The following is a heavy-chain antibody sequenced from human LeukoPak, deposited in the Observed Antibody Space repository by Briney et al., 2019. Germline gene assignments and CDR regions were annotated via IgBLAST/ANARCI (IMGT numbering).Heavy chain of an antibody. CDR1: GFTFSSYG. Sequence: RPGRSLRLSCAASGFTFSSYGMRWVRQAPGKGLEWVAVIWYDGSNKYYADSVKGRFTISRDNSKNTLYLQMNSLRAEDTAVYYCAKDSPNYYDSSGYHPWGQGTLVTVSS. V-gene: IGHV3-33*06. CDR3: AKDSPNYYDSSGYHP. CDR2: IWYDGSNK. J-gene: IGHJ5*02. D-gene: IGHD3-22*01.